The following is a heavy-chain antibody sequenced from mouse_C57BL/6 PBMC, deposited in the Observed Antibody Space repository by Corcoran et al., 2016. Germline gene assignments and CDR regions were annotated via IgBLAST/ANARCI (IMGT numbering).Heavy chain of an antibody. CDR1: GYTFTTYG. D-gene: IGHD1-1*01. J-gene: IGHJ4*01. Sequence: QIQLVQSGPELKKPGETVKISCKASGYTFTTYGMSWVKQAPGKGLKWMGWINTYSGVPTYADDFKGRFAFSLETSASTAYLQINNLKNEDTATYFCARNDYGSSHYYYAMDYWGQGTSVTVSS. CDR2: INTYSGVP. V-gene: IGHV9-3*01. CDR3: ARNDYGSSHYYYAMDY.